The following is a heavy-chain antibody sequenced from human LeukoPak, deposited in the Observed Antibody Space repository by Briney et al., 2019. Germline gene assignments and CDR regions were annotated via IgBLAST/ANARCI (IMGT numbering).Heavy chain of an antibody. V-gene: IGHV1-2*02. D-gene: IGHD4-11*01. CDR2: INPNSGGT. CDR1: GYTFTGYY. Sequence: ASVKVSCKASGYTFTGYYIHWVRQAPGQGLEWMGWINPNSGGTNYAQKFQGRVTMTRDTSISTAYMELSRLTSDDTAVYYCARDAIVRDYSNSDYWGQGSLVTVSS. CDR3: ARDAIVRDYSNSDY. J-gene: IGHJ4*02.